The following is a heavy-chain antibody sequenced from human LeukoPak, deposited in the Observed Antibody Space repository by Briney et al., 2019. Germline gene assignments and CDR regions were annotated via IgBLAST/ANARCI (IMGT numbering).Heavy chain of an antibody. V-gene: IGHV3-21*01. CDR3: AKDKGEQWLVLGAFDI. Sequence: GGSLRLSCAASGFTFSSYGMHWVRQAPGKGLEWVSSISSSSSYIYYADSVKGRFTISRDNAKNSLYLQMNSLRAEDTAVYYCAKDKGEQWLVLGAFDIWGQGTMVTVSS. CDR2: ISSSSSYI. D-gene: IGHD6-19*01. CDR1: GFTFSSYG. J-gene: IGHJ3*02.